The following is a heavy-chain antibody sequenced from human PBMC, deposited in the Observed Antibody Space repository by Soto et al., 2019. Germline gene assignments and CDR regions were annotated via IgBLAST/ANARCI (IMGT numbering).Heavy chain of an antibody. V-gene: IGHV3-53*01. CDR1: GFTVSGTH. Sequence: EVQLVESGGGSIQPGGSLRLSCAASGFTVSGTHMTWVRQAPGKGPEWVSLLYSCGTTYYAASVKGRFTISRDNSKNTLYLQMNTLRAEDTAVYYCAIRRGYRGYDSAFDTWGQGTMVTVSS. CDR3: AIRRGYRGYDSAFDT. CDR2: LYSCGTT. J-gene: IGHJ3*02. D-gene: IGHD5-12*01.